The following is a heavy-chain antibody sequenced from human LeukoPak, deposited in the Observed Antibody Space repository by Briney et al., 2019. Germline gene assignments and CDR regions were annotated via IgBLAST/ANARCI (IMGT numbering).Heavy chain of an antibody. Sequence: GGSLRLSCAASGFTFDDYAMHWVRQAPRKGLEWVSGIRWNSGSIGYADSVEDRFTISRDNAKNSLYLQINSLRAEDTALYYCAKEVDYYGSGSYFDYWGQGTLVTVSS. CDR3: AKEVDYYGSGSYFDY. J-gene: IGHJ4*02. CDR2: IRWNSGSI. D-gene: IGHD3-10*01. V-gene: IGHV3-9*01. CDR1: GFTFDDYA.